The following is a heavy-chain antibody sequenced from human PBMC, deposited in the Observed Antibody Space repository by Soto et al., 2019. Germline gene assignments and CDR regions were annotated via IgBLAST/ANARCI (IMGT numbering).Heavy chain of an antibody. J-gene: IGHJ4*02. CDR1: GFTFSSCA. V-gene: IGHV3-23*01. CDR2: ISGSGGST. Sequence: VQLLESGGGLVQPGGSLSLSCAASGFTFSSCAMSWVRQAPGKGREWVLAISGSGGSTYYADSVKGRFTISRDNSKNTLYLQMTGLRAEETAVYYCAKVGGSGLDDDYWGQGTMVTVSS. D-gene: IGHD6-19*01. CDR3: AKVGGSGLDDDY.